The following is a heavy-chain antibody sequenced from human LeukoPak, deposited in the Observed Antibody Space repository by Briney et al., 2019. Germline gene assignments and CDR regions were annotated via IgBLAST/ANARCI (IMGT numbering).Heavy chain of an antibody. D-gene: IGHD3-9*01. Sequence: PGGSLRLSCAASGFIFSDYYMGWIRQPPGKGLEWASYISTTTGYTNYADSVKGRFNISRDNAKNSLYLQMNSLRAEDTALYYCARARLATGYYFDCWGQGTLVTVSS. V-gene: IGHV3-11*05. CDR2: ISTTTGYT. CDR3: ARARLATGYYFDC. J-gene: IGHJ4*02. CDR1: GFIFSDYY.